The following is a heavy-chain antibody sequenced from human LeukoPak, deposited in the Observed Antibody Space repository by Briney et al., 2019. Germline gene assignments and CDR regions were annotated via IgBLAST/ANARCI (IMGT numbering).Heavy chain of an antibody. CDR2: INHSGST. CDR3: ARERRFYDYVWGSYCRHPFDY. J-gene: IGHJ4*02. V-gene: IGHV4-34*01. CDR1: GGSFSGYY. D-gene: IGHD3-16*01. Sequence: SETLSLTCAVYGGSFSGYYWSWIRQPPGKGLEWIGEINHSGSTNYNPSLKSRVTISVDTSKNQFSLKLSSVTAADTAVYYCARERRFYDYVWGSYCRHPFDYWGQGTLVTVSS.